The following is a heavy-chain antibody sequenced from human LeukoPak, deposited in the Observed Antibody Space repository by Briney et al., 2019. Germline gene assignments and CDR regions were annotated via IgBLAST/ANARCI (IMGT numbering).Heavy chain of an antibody. CDR2: INHSGST. D-gene: IGHD3-22*01. V-gene: IGHV4-34*01. Sequence: PSETLSPTCAVYGGSFSGYYWSWTRQPPGKGLEWIGEINHSGSTNYNPSLKSRVTISVDTSKNQFSLKLSSVTAADTAVYYCARVGYYDSSGYRDYWGQGTLVTVSS. CDR3: ARVGYYDSSGYRDY. CDR1: GGSFSGYY. J-gene: IGHJ4*02.